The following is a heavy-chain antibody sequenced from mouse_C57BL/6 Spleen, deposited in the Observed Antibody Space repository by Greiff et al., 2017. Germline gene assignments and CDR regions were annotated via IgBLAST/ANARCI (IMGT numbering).Heavy chain of an antibody. CDR3: ARRYYGSLYAMDY. CDR1: GYTFTSCN. D-gene: IGHD1-1*01. CDR2: IYPGNGDT. J-gene: IGHJ4*01. Sequence: QVQLQQSGAELVRPGASVKMSCKASGYTFTSCNMHWVKQTPRQGLEWIGAIYPGNGDTSYNQKFKGKATLTVDKSSSTAYMQLSSLTSEDSACYICARRYYGSLYAMDYWGQGTSVTVSS. V-gene: IGHV1-12*01.